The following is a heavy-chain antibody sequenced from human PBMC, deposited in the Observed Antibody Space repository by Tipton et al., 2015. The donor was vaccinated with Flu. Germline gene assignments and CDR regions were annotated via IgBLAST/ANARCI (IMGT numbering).Heavy chain of an antibody. Sequence: LRLSCTVSGGSISSSSYYWGWIRQPPGKGLEWIGSIYYSGSTNYNPSLKSRVTISVDTSKNQFSLKLSSVTAADTAVYYCARDMMGSPYYFDYWGQGTLVTVSS. CDR2: IYYSGST. V-gene: IGHV4-39*07. CDR3: ARDMMGSPYYFDY. D-gene: IGHD3-10*01. CDR1: GGSISSSSYY. J-gene: IGHJ4*02.